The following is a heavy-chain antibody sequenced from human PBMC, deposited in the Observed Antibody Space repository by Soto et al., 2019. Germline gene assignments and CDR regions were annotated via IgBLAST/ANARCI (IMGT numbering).Heavy chain of an antibody. CDR1: GFTFSSYV. Sequence: HPGGSLRLSCAASGFTFSSYVMHWVRQAPGKGLEWVAVISYDERNKYYVDSVKGRFTISRDNSKNTLSLQMNNLRTEDTAVYYCAKLSDPYYFDSSLEDWGQGTLVTVSS. CDR2: ISYDERNK. J-gene: IGHJ4*02. V-gene: IGHV3-30*18. CDR3: AKLSDPYYFDSSLED. D-gene: IGHD3-22*01.